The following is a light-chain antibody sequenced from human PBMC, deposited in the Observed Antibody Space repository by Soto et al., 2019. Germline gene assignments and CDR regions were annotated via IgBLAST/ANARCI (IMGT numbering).Light chain of an antibody. CDR3: QHTNNFHFT. Sequence: DIQMTQSPSSLSASVGDRVTITCRASQGISSYLAWYQQKPGKAPKLLIYTASRLQSGVPPRFSGSGSGTDFTLTINSLQPEDFATYYCQHTNNFHFTFGQGTRLEIK. J-gene: IGKJ5*01. CDR1: QGISSY. V-gene: IGKV1-12*01. CDR2: TAS.